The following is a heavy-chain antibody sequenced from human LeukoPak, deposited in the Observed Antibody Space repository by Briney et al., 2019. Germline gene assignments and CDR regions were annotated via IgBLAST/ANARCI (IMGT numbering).Heavy chain of an antibody. D-gene: IGHD6-19*01. CDR1: EFTFSSYS. CDR3: ARWYSSGWYSDY. V-gene: IGHV3-48*01. Sequence: GGSLRLSCAASEFTFSSYSMNWVRQAPGKGLEWVSYITNSGNSKSYADSVKGRFTISRDNTKNSLYLQMNGLRAEDTAVYYCARWYSSGWYSDYWGQGTLVTVSS. CDR2: ITNSGNSK. J-gene: IGHJ4*02.